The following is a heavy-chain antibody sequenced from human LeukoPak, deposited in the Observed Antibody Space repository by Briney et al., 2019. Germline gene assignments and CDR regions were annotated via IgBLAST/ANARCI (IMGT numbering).Heavy chain of an antibody. V-gene: IGHV3-23*01. J-gene: IGHJ4*02. CDR1: GLVFSNYA. D-gene: IGHD3-16*01. CDR2: ITRSGDTT. Sequence: GGSLRLSCAASGLVFSNYAMSWVRLSRGKGLEWITAITRSGDTTHYADSVKGRFTISRDNAKNTVYLQMTGLTVEDSGVYYCHGGYAYGLENVDYWGQGTLVTVSS. CDR3: HGGYAYGLENVDY.